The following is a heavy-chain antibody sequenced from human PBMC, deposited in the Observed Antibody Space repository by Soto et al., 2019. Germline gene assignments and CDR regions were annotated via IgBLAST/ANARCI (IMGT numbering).Heavy chain of an antibody. Sequence: ASVKVSCKASGGTFSSYAISWVRQAPGQGLEWMGGIIPIFGTANYAQKFQGRVTITADESTSTAYMELSSLRSEDTAVYYCATAYYDSSGYLWNDYWGQGTLVTVSS. D-gene: IGHD3-22*01. CDR3: ATAYYDSSGYLWNDY. CDR1: GGTFSSYA. CDR2: IIPIFGTA. J-gene: IGHJ4*02. V-gene: IGHV1-69*13.